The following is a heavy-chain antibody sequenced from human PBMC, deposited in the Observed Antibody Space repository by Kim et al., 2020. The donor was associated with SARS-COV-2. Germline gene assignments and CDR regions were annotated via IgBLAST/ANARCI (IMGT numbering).Heavy chain of an antibody. V-gene: IGHV4-31*02. Sequence: YYNPSLKSRVTISVDTSKNQFSLKLSSVTAADTAVYYCARGGSSCYPFDYWGQGTLVTVSS. CDR3: ARGGSSCYPFDY. D-gene: IGHD3-22*01. J-gene: IGHJ4*02.